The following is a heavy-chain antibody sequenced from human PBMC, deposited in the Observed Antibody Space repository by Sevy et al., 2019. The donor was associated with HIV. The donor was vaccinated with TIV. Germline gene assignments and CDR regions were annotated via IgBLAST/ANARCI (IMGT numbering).Heavy chain of an antibody. CDR3: ASFSGSY. Sequence: GGSLRLSCAASGFTFNAYSMNWVRQAPVKGLEWVSSISSSGDHIYYADSVKGRFTVSRDNAKNSLYLQINSLRVEDTAVYYCASFSGSYWGQGTLVTVSS. CDR1: GFTFNAYS. V-gene: IGHV3-21*01. CDR2: ISSSGDHI. J-gene: IGHJ4*02. D-gene: IGHD1-26*01.